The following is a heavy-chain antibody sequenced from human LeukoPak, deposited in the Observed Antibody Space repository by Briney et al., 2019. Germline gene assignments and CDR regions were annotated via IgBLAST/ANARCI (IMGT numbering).Heavy chain of an antibody. V-gene: IGHV6-1*01. CDR2: TYYSSKWYN. D-gene: IGHD5-12*01. CDR1: GDSVSSNSAA. J-gene: IGHJ6*02. CDR3: ARDRKVATSDQYYYYYYGMDV. Sequence: SQTLSLTCAISGDSVSSNSAAWNWIKQSPSRGLEWLGRTYYSSKWYNDYAVSVKSRITINPDTSKNQFSLQLNSVTPEDTAVYYCARDRKVATSDQYYYYYYGMDVWGQGTTVTVSS.